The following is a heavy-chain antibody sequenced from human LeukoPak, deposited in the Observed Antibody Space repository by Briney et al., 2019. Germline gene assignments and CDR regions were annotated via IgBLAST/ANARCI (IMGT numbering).Heavy chain of an antibody. Sequence: ASVKVSCKASGYTFTSDDFNWVRQATVQRPEWMGWMSPNSGDTGYAQKFQDRVTMTRNTSISTAYMELSSLRSDDTAVYYCARGPPNWGYDYWGPGTLVTVSS. CDR3: ARGPPNWGYDY. D-gene: IGHD7-27*01. V-gene: IGHV1-8*01. J-gene: IGHJ4*02. CDR1: GYTFTSDD. CDR2: MSPNSGDT.